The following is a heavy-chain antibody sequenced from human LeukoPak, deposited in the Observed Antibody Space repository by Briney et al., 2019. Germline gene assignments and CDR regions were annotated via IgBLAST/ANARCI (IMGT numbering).Heavy chain of an antibody. CDR3: ARYSGWSLKYFDY. J-gene: IGHJ4*02. CDR1: GYTFPTYG. V-gene: IGHV1-18*01. CDR2: INVYNDNT. Sequence: ASVKVSCKASGYTFPTYGINWVRQAPGQGLEWIGWINVYNDNTNYAPKLQGRVTLTTDTSTSTAYMELNSLTSDDTAVYYCARYSGWSLKYFDYWGRGTLVTVSS. D-gene: IGHD6-19*01.